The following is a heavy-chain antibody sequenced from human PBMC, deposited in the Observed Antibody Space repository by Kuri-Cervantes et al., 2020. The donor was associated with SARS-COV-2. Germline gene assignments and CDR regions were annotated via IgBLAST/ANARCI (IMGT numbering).Heavy chain of an antibody. CDR2: IYYSGST. CDR1: GGSISSSSYY. D-gene: IGHD2-2*01. V-gene: IGHV4-39*07. Sequence: SETLSLTCTVSGGSISSSSYYWGWIRQPPGKGLEWIGSIYYSGSTYYNPSLKSRVTISVDTSKNQFSLKLSSVTAADTAVYYCARVVPAADEGLYYYYMDVWGKGTMVTVSS. CDR3: ARVVPAADEGLYYYYMDV. J-gene: IGHJ6*03.